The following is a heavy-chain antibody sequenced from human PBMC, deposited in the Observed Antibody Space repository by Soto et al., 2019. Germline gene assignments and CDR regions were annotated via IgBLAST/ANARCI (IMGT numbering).Heavy chain of an antibody. J-gene: IGHJ4*02. D-gene: IGHD6-19*01. CDR3: ARANLRSGWTFDH. CDR2: IFHSGRT. CDR1: GTSIISNDW. V-gene: IGHV4-4*02. Sequence: SETLSLTCSVCGTSIISNDWWIWIRQTPGKGLEWIGEIFHSGRTNYSPSFKSRVTISVDTSKSQFSLEMASVTAADTAVYYCARANLRSGWTFDHWGQGSPVTVSS.